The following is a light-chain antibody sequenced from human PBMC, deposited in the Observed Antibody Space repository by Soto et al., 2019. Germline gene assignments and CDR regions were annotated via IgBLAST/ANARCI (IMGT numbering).Light chain of an antibody. J-gene: IGKJ2*01. Sequence: EIVMTQSPATLSVSPGERATLSCRASQSISTELAWYQQKPGQPPRLLIYSASTRATGVPARFTGSGSGSEFPLTISGLQSEDFAVYYCQQGHNWPLTFGQGTRLEI. CDR1: QSISTE. CDR2: SAS. V-gene: IGKV3-15*01. CDR3: QQGHNWPLT.